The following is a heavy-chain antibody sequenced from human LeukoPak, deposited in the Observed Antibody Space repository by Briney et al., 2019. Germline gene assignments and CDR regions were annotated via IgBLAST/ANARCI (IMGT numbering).Heavy chain of an antibody. Sequence: GASLQISFQGSGXSFTTYWISWGRQMPGKGLEWMGRIDPSDSYTNYSPTFQGHVTISADKSLSTAYLQWISLKASDTAMYYCARHAKAYGSSCDYWGQGTLVTVSS. CDR3: ARHAKAYGSSCDY. V-gene: IGHV5-10-1*01. CDR1: GXSFTTYW. CDR2: IDPSDSYT. D-gene: IGHD6-13*01. J-gene: IGHJ4*02.